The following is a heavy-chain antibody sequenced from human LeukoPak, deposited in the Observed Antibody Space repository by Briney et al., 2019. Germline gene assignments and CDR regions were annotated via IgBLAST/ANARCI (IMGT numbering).Heavy chain of an antibody. CDR3: ARGDYYYGSGSYYNPYYFDY. CDR2: ISSSSSYI. CDR1: GFTFSSYS. D-gene: IGHD3-10*01. J-gene: IGHJ4*02. Sequence: GGSLRLSCAASGFTFSSYSMNWVRQAPGKGLEWVSSISSSSSYIYYADSVKGRFTISRDNAKNSLYLQMNSLRAEDTAVYYCARGDYYYGSGSYYNPYYFDYWGQGTLATVSS. V-gene: IGHV3-21*01.